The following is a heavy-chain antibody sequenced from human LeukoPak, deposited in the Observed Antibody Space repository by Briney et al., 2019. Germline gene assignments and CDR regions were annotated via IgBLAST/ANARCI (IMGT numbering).Heavy chain of an antibody. CDR2: IYYSGST. V-gene: IGHV4-61*01. CDR1: GGSVSSGSNY. CDR3: ARGEYYYDSSGYIDY. Sequence: SETLSLTCTVSGGSVSSGSNYWSWIRQSPGKGLEWIGYIYYSGSTNYTPSLKSRVTISVDKSKNQFSLKLSSVTAADTAVYYCARGEYYYDSSGYIDYWGQGTLVTVSS. J-gene: IGHJ4*02. D-gene: IGHD3-22*01.